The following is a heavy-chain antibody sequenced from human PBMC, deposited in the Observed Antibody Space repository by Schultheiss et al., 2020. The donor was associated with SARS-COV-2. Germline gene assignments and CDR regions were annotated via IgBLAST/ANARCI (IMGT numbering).Heavy chain of an antibody. CDR2: ISYDGSNK. J-gene: IGHJ6*02. V-gene: IGHV3-30*03. CDR3: TTDPLGWVGAIRRYYYYGMDV. D-gene: IGHD1-26*01. Sequence: GESLKISCAASGFTFSSYGMHWVRQAPGKGLEWVAVISYDGSNKYYADSVKGRFTISRDNSKNTLYLQMNSLKTEDTAVYYCTTDPLGWVGAIRRYYYYGMDVWGQGTTVTVSS. CDR1: GFTFSSYG.